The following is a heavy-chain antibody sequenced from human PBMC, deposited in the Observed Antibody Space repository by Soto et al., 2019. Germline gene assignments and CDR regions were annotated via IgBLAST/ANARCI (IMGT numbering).Heavy chain of an antibody. Sequence: EVQLVESGGGLVQPGGSLRLSCAASGFTFSSYWMSWVRQAPGKGLEWVANIKQDGSEKYYVDSVKGRFTISRDNAKNSLYLHITSMRVEDTAVCCRATAPPPQVGAVDSWGQGTLVTLTS. CDR3: ATAPPPQVGAVDS. V-gene: IGHV3-7*01. CDR2: IKQDGSEK. J-gene: IGHJ4*02. CDR1: GFTFSSYW. D-gene: IGHD1-26*01.